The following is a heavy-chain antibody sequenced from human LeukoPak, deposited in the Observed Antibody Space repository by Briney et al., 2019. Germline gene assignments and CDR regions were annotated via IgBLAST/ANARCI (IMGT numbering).Heavy chain of an antibody. CDR3: ARDEPLAVAGTYTIFDY. Sequence: SETLSLTCAVSGYSISSGYYWGWIRQPPGKGLEWIGSIYHSGSTYYNPSLKSRVTISVGTSKNQFSLKLSSVTAADTAVYYCARDEPLAVAGTYTIFDYWGQGTLVTVSS. CDR1: GYSISSGYY. V-gene: IGHV4-38-2*02. D-gene: IGHD6-19*01. J-gene: IGHJ4*02. CDR2: IYHSGST.